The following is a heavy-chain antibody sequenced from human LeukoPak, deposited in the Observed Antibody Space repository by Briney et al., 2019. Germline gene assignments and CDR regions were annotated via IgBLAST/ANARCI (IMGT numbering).Heavy chain of an antibody. V-gene: IGHV4-59*12. CDR3: ARETPIAVAGYYYYYGMDV. CDR1: GDSIGSYF. D-gene: IGHD6-19*01. CDR2: NSGST. J-gene: IGHJ6*02. Sequence: SETLSLTCTVSGDSIGSYFWSWIRQPPGKGLEWIGYNSGSTNYNPSLKSRVTILLDRSKNQFSLKLSSVTAADTAIYYCARETPIAVAGYYYYYGMDVWGQGTTVTVSS.